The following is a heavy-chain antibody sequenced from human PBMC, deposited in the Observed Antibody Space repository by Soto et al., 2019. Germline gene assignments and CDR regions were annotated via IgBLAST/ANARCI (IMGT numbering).Heavy chain of an antibody. CDR2: ISSNSADI. V-gene: IGHV3-21*01. J-gene: IGHJ5*02. CDR3: TRDASRDSSARGWFEA. CDR1: GFTFRSFT. Sequence: PGGSLRLSCAASGFTFRSFTVNWVRQAPGKGLEWVSTISSNSADIYYTYALRGRFTISRENAKKSLHLQMNSLRAEDTAVYYGTRDASRDSSARGWFEAGGPGTLVTVSS. D-gene: IGHD6-13*01.